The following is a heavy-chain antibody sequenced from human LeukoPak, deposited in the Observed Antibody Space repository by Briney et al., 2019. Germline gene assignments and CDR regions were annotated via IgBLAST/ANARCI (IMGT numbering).Heavy chain of an antibody. CDR1: GGSISSYY. D-gene: IGHD5-24*01. J-gene: IGHJ3*02. V-gene: IGHV4-59*01. Sequence: SETLSLTCTVSGGSISSYYWSWIRQPPGKGLEWIGYIYYSGSTNYNPSLKSRVTISVDTSKNQFSLKLSSVTAADTAVYYCARGSRDGYFAPADDAFDIWGQGTMVTVSS. CDR3: ARGSRDGYFAPADDAFDI. CDR2: IYYSGST.